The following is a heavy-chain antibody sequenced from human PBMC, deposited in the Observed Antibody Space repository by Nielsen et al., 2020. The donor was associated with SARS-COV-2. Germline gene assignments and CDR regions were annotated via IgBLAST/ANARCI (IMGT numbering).Heavy chain of an antibody. J-gene: IGHJ4*02. CDR1: GGSISSGSYY. Sequence: LRLSCTVSGGSISSGSYYWSWIRRHPGKGLEWIGYIYYSGSTYYNPSLKSRVTISVDTSKNQFSLKLSSVTAADTAVYYCARGLYYYDSSGYYYFDYWGQGTLVTVSS. CDR2: IYYSGST. V-gene: IGHV4-31*03. CDR3: ARGLYYYDSSGYYYFDY. D-gene: IGHD3-22*01.